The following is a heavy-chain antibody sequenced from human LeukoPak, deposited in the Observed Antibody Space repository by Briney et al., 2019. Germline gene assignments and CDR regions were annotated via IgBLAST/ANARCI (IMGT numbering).Heavy chain of an antibody. D-gene: IGHD4-17*01. J-gene: IGHJ4*02. CDR2: IIPIFGTA. Sequence: SVKVSCKASGGTFSSYTISWVRQAPGQGLEWMGGIIPIFGTANYAQKFQGRVTITADESTSTAYMELSSLRSEDTAVYYCARDMGYGDYVWDYWGQGTLVTVSS. CDR3: ARDMGYGDYVWDY. V-gene: IGHV1-69*13. CDR1: GGTFSSYT.